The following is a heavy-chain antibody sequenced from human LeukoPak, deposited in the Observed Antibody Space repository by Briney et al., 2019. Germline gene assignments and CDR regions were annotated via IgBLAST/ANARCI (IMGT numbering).Heavy chain of an antibody. J-gene: IGHJ1*01. V-gene: IGHV1-2*02. Sequence: ASVKVSCKASGYTFTDYHIYWMRQAPGQGLEWMGWNNPNSGGTSYAQKFQGRVTMTRDTSTNTAYMELSRLRSDDTAVYFCARVRAIAATGTGARYFQDWGQGTLVTVSS. CDR3: ARVRAIAATGTGARYFQD. CDR1: GYTFTDYH. D-gene: IGHD1-1*01. CDR2: NNPNSGGT.